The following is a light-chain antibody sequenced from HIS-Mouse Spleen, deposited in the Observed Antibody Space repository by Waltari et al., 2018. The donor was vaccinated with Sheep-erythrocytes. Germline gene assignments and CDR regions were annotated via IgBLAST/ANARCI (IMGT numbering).Light chain of an antibody. CDR2: RNN. CDR1: SSNIGSHY. CDR3: CSYAGSYTWV. J-gene: IGLJ3*02. V-gene: IGLV1-47*01. Sequence: QSVLTQPPSASGTPGQRVTISCSVRSSNIGSHYVYWYQQPPGTAPKLLIYRNNQRPSGVPDRFSGSKSGNTASLTISGLQAEDEADYYCCSYAGSYTWVFGGGTKLTVL.